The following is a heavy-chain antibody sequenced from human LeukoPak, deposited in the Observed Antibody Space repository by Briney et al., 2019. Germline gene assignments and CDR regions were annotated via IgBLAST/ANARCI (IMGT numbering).Heavy chain of an antibody. V-gene: IGHV3-7*01. CDR3: ARLSAYYYGSYFYYYMDV. CDR2: IKQDESER. J-gene: IGHJ6*03. CDR1: GFTFSSYS. Sequence: GGSLRLSCAASGFTFSSYSMNWVRQAPGKGLEWVANIKQDESERYTVDSVKGRFTISRDNAKNSVYLHMNILRAEDTALYYCARLSAYYYGSYFYYYMDVWGKGTTVTVSS. D-gene: IGHD3-10*01.